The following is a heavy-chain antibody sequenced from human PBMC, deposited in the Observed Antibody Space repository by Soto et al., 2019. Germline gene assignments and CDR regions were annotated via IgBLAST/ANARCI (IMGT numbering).Heavy chain of an antibody. Sequence: SETLSLTCTVSGGSISSGGYYWSWIRQHPGKGLEWIGYIYYSGSTYYNPSLKSRVTISVDTSKNQFSLKLSSVTAADTAVYYCAREWRDDYGGHSAGMDVWGLGNTVTVSS. D-gene: IGHD4-17*01. CDR2: IYYSGST. CDR3: AREWRDDYGGHSAGMDV. V-gene: IGHV4-31*03. J-gene: IGHJ6*02. CDR1: GGSISSGGYY.